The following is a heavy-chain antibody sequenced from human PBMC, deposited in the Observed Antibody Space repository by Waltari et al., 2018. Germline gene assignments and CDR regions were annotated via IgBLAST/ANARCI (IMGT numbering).Heavy chain of an antibody. V-gene: IGHV4-39*01. CDR1: GASVASAAPY. Sequence: QVRLRESGPGLVKPSETLSLTCAVSGASVASAAPYWGWIRQSPERGLEWIGTRNFTGTTHYNPSLRSRVTISADPSRDQFSLRVNSVTAADTAVYYCAGTDLHTKIAFDSWGQGTQVTVSA. CDR2: RNFTGTT. J-gene: IGHJ4*02. CDR3: AGTDLHTKIAFDS. D-gene: IGHD2-21*01.